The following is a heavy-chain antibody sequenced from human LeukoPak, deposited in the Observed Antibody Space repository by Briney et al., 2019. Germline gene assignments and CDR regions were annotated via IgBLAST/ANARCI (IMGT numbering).Heavy chain of an antibody. CDR1: GGSISSISYY. V-gene: IGHV4-39*07. CDR2: IYYSGST. CDR3: ARGQENDSSGYYLRSGDY. J-gene: IGHJ4*02. D-gene: IGHD3-22*01. Sequence: SETLSLTCTVSGGSISSISYYWGWIRQPPGKGLEWIGSIYYSGSTYYNPSLKSRVTISVDTSKNQFSLKLSSVTAADTAVYYCARGQENDSSGYYLRSGDYWGQGTLVTVSS.